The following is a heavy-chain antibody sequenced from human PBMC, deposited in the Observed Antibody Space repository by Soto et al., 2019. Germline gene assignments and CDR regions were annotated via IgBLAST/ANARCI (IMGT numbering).Heavy chain of an antibody. CDR2: ISAYNGNT. Sequence: ASVKVSCKASGYTFTSYGISWVRQAPGQGLEWMGWISAYNGNTNYAQKLQGRVTMTTDTSTSTAYMELRSLRSDDTAVYYCARWGPRAIVVPAAIPPVRPHYYYYYMYVWGKGTTVTVSS. D-gene: IGHD2-2*01. V-gene: IGHV1-18*01. CDR1: GYTFTSYG. J-gene: IGHJ6*03. CDR3: ARWGPRAIVVPAAIPPVRPHYYYYYMYV.